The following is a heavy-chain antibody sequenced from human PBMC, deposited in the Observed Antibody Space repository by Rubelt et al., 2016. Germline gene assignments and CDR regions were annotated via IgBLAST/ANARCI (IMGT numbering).Heavy chain of an antibody. CDR2: IYWDDDK. V-gene: IGHV2-5*02. Sequence: QITLKESGPTLVKPTQTLTLTCTFSGFSLSTSGVGVGWIRQPPGKALEWLAFIYWDDDKRCSPSLKSRLTITKDTSKNQVVLTMTNMDPVETATYYCARTYSIAVPGINYGMDVWGQGTTVTVSS. CDR3: ARTYSIAVPGINYGMDV. D-gene: IGHD6-19*01. CDR1: GFSLSTSGVG. J-gene: IGHJ6*02.